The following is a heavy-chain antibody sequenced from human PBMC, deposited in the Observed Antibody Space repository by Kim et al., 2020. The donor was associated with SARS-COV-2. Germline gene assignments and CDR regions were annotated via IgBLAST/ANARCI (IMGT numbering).Heavy chain of an antibody. CDR3: AREIAAAGLRYFDY. D-gene: IGHD6-13*01. V-gene: IGHV4-31*02. J-gene: IGHJ4*02. Sequence: PSLTSRVTISVDTSKNQFSLKLSAVTAADTAVYDCAREIAAAGLRYFDYWGQGPLVTVSS.